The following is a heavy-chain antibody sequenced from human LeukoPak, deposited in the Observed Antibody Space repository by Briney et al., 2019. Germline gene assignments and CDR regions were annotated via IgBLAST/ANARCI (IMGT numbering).Heavy chain of an antibody. Sequence: GRSLRLSCAASGFAFSSYAMHWVRQAPGKGLEWVAVISYDGSNKYYADSVKGRFTISRDNSKNTLYLQMNSLRAEDTAVYYCARDPWLAKFDYWGQGTLVTVSS. CDR3: ARDPWLAKFDY. CDR1: GFAFSSYA. V-gene: IGHV3-30-3*01. CDR2: ISYDGSNK. D-gene: IGHD6-19*01. J-gene: IGHJ4*02.